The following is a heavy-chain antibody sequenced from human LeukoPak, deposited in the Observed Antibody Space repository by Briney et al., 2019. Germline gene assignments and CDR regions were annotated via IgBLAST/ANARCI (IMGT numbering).Heavy chain of an antibody. J-gene: IGHJ4*02. CDR2: ISSSGSTI. Sequence: PGGSLRLSCVATGFTFSSYEMNWVRQAPGKGLEWVSYISSSGSTIYYADSVKGRFTISRDNAKNSLYLQMNSLRAEDTAVYYCARAMRRNARLRLRSYFDYWGQGTLVTVSS. CDR3: ARAMRRNARLRLRSYFDY. CDR1: GFTFSSYE. D-gene: IGHD6-25*01. V-gene: IGHV3-48*03.